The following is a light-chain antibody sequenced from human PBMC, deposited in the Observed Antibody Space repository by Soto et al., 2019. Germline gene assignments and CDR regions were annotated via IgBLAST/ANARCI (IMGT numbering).Light chain of an antibody. CDR1: SSNIGDNT. CDR2: SNN. V-gene: IGLV1-44*01. J-gene: IGLJ3*02. Sequence: QAVVTQPPSASGTPGQRVTISCSGGSSNIGDNTVNWYQQLPGTAPKLLIYSNNQRPSGVPDRSSGSKSGTSASLAISGLQSEDEADYYCAAGDDSLFWVFGGGTKPTVL. CDR3: AAGDDSLFWV.